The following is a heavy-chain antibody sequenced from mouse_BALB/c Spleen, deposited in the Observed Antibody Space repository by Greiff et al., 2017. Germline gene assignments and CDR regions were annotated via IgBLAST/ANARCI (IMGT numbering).Heavy chain of an antibody. J-gene: IGHJ4*01. D-gene: IGHD3-2*01. V-gene: IGHV1-69*02. CDR2: IDPSDSYT. Sequence: QVQLQQPGAELVKPGASVKLSCKASGYTFTSYWMHWVKQRPGQGLEWIGEIDPSDSYTNYNQKFKGKATLTVDKSSSTAYMQLSSLTSEDSAVYYCARDSSGYYAMDYWGQGTSVTVSS. CDR1: GYTFTSYW. CDR3: ARDSSGYYAMDY.